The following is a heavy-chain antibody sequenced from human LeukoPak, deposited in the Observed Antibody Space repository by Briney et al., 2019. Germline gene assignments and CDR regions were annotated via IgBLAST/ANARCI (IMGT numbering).Heavy chain of an antibody. CDR1: GFTFSTFA. Sequence: PGGSLRLSCVASGFTFSTFAMSWFRQAPGKGLEWVGFIRSKAYGGTTEYAASVKGRFTISRDDSKSIAYLQMNSLKTEDTAVYYCTRDPLEFTIFGVPLQGFDYWGQGTLVTVSS. CDR3: TRDPLEFTIFGVPLQGFDY. V-gene: IGHV3-49*03. D-gene: IGHD3-3*01. CDR2: IRSKAYGGTT. J-gene: IGHJ4*02.